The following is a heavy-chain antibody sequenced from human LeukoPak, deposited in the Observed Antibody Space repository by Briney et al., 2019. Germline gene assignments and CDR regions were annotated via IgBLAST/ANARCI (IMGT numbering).Heavy chain of an antibody. CDR1: GYSFTSYW. J-gene: IGHJ6*02. CDR3: ARPHYYGSGSYGAYYYGMAV. D-gene: IGHD3-10*01. CDR2: IDPSDSYT. V-gene: IGHV5-10-1*01. Sequence: GESLKISCKGSGYSFTSYWISWVRQMPGKGLEWMGRIDPSDSYTNYSPSFQGHVTISADKSISTAYLQWSSLKASDTAMYYCARPHYYGSGSYGAYYYGMAVWGQGTTVTVSS.